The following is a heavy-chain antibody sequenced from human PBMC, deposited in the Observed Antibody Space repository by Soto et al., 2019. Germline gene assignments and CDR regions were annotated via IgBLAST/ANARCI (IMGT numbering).Heavy chain of an antibody. D-gene: IGHD2-8*01. J-gene: IGHJ5*02. Sequence: SETLSLTCAVSGVSISSTNWWTWVRQAPGKGLEWIGEMWPSGGTTYNPSLQNRVTISVDNSKNHLSLTLTSVTAADTAIYYCARCLHCSNGGRFDPWGQGALVTVSS. V-gene: IGHV4-4*02. CDR3: ARCLHCSNGGRFDP. CDR2: MWPSGGT. CDR1: GVSISSTNW.